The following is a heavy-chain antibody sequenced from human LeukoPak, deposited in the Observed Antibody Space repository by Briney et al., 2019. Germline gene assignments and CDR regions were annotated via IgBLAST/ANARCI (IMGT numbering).Heavy chain of an antibody. D-gene: IGHD2-15*01. J-gene: IGHJ6*03. CDR3: ARDTWRLYCSGGSCYSLPIGDYYYYMDV. CDR2: IIPIFGTA. V-gene: IGHV1-69*06. Sequence: SVKVSCKASGGTFSSYAISWVRQAPGQGLEWMGGIIPIFGTANYAQKFQGRVTITADKSTSTAYMELSSLRSEDTAVYYCARDTWRLYCSGGSCYSLPIGDYYYYMDVWGKGTTVTVSS. CDR1: GGTFSSYA.